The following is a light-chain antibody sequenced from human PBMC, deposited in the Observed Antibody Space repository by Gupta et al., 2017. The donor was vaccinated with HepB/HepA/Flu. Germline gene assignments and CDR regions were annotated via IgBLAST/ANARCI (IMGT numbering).Light chain of an antibody. J-gene: IGLJ2*01. Sequence: QSVLTQPPSASGTPGQRVTFSCSGSNSNIGSNTVNWYQQFPGTAPKLLIYSHNQRPSGVPDRFSGSKSGTSASLAISGLRSEDEADYYCAAWDDSLNGVVFGGGTKLTV. CDR1: NSNIGSNT. CDR2: SHN. V-gene: IGLV1-44*01. CDR3: AAWDDSLNGVV.